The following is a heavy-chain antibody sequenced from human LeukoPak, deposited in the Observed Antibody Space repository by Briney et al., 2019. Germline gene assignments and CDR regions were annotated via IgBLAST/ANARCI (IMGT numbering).Heavy chain of an antibody. CDR3: AKDLGDYYDSSGYIDY. J-gene: IGHJ4*02. D-gene: IGHD3-22*01. CDR1: GFTFSNYA. V-gene: IGHV3-23*01. Sequence: GGSLRLSCAASGFTFSNYAMSWVRQAPGKGLEWVSGISGSGDSTYYADSVKGRFTISRDNSRNTLYLQMNSLRAEDTAIYYCAKDLGDYYDSSGYIDYWGQGTLVTVSS. CDR2: ISGSGDST.